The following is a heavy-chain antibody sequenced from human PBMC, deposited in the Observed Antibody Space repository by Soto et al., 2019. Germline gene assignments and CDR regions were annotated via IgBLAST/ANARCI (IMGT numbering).Heavy chain of an antibody. V-gene: IGHV3-23*01. D-gene: IGHD1-26*01. CDR2: ISCSGGST. J-gene: IGHJ1*01. CDR1: GFNFSSYA. CDR3: AKVGKKVPGGSSASAF. Sequence: VGLLRASRASAGFNFSSYAMSRIRQDQGKGLEWVSAISCSGGSTYYADSVKGRFTISRDNSKNTLYLQMNSLRAEDTAVYYCAKVGKKVPGGSSASAFWRHGTPVPVSS.